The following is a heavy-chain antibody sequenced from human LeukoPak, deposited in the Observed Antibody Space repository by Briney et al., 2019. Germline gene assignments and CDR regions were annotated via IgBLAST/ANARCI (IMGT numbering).Heavy chain of an antibody. D-gene: IGHD4-17*01. V-gene: IGHV3-21*01. Sequence: GGSLRLSCAAYGFTLSSHSMNWVRQAPGKGLEWVSSISSSSSYIHSADSVKGRFTISRDNSKNTLYLQMNSLRTEDTAVYYCARNNYGEYYFDYWGQGTLVTVSS. CDR3: ARNNYGEYYFDY. J-gene: IGHJ4*02. CDR2: ISSSSSYI. CDR1: GFTLSSHS.